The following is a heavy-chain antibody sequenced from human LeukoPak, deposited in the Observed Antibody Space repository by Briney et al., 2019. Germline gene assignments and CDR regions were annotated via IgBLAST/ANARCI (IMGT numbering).Heavy chain of an antibody. CDR3: ARAVRRELPLLAFDI. D-gene: IGHD1-26*01. CDR1: GGSISSYY. CDR2: IYTSGST. V-gene: IGHV4-4*07. Sequence: SETLSLTCTVSGGSISSYYWSWIRQPAGKGLEWIGRIYTSGSTNYNPSLKSRVTMSVDTSKNQFSLKLSSLTAADTAVYYCARAVRRELPLLAFDIWGQGTMVTVSS. J-gene: IGHJ3*02.